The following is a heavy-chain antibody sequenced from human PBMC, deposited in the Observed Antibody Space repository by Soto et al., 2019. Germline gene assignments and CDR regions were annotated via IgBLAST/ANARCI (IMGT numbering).Heavy chain of an antibody. J-gene: IGHJ4*02. V-gene: IGHV3-7*01. CDR3: SKSLDS. CDR2: INPDGGEK. CDR1: GFTFSSSW. Sequence: PGESLKISCAASGFTFSSSWMDWVRQAPGKGLEWVANINPDGGEKHYVDSVKGRFTISRDNAKNSLYLHMSSLTAEDSALYYCSKSLDSWGQGTRVTVSS.